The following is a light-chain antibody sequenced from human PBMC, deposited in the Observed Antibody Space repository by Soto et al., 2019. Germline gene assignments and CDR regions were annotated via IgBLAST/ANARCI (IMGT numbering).Light chain of an antibody. J-gene: IGKJ2*01. CDR3: HQYFITPYN. V-gene: IGKV4-1*01. CDR1: QSVLYRSNSKNY. Sequence: DIVMTQSPDSLAVSLGERATINCKSSQSVLYRSNSKNYLAWYQHKAGQPPRLLIYWASTRASGVPDRFSGGGSGTDFTLTISSLQAEDVAVYYCHQYFITPYNFGQGTTLEIK. CDR2: WAS.